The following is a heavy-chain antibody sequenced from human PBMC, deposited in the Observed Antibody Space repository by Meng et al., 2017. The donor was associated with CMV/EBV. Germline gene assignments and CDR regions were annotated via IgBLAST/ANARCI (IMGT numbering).Heavy chain of an antibody. J-gene: IGHJ6*02. D-gene: IGHD2-2*01. CDR3: ARILVEPAAIYYGSDV. V-gene: IGHV4-38-2*02. Sequence: SETLSLTCTVSGYSISSGYYWGWIRQPPGKGLEWIGSIYHSGSTYYNPSLKSRVTISVDTSKNQFSLKLSSVTAADTAVYYCARILVEPAAIYYGSDVWGQGTTVTVSS. CDR1: GYSISSGYY. CDR2: IYHSGST.